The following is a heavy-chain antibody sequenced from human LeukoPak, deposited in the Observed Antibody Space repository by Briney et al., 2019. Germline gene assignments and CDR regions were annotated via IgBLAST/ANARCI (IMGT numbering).Heavy chain of an antibody. V-gene: IGHV3-7*01. CDR3: ATYSTRNAREFQS. Sequence: GGSLRLSCEPSGFIFSNCWMTWVRQAPGKGLEWVANIKTDASEKYYADSVKGRFTISRDNAKMSLYLQMNSLRVEDTAVYYCATYSTRNAREFQSWGQGTLVTVSS. CDR2: IKTDASEK. D-gene: IGHD4-11*01. J-gene: IGHJ1*01. CDR1: GFIFSNCW.